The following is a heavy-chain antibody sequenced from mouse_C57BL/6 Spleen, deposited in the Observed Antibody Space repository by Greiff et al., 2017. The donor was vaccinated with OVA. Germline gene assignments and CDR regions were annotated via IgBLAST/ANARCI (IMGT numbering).Heavy chain of an antibody. Sequence: EVKLVESGPELVKPGASVKISCKASGYSFTDYNMNWVKQSNGKSLEWIGVINPNYGTTSYNQKFKGKATLTVDQSSSTAYMHLNSLTSEDSAVYYCACSLITTVIANYAMDYWGQGTSVTVSS. V-gene: IGHV1-39*01. J-gene: IGHJ4*01. D-gene: IGHD1-1*01. CDR2: INPNYGTT. CDR1: GYSFTDYN. CDR3: ACSLITTVIANYAMDY.